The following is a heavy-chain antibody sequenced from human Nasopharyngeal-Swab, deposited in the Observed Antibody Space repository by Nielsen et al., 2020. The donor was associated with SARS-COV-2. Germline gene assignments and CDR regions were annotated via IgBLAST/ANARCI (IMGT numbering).Heavy chain of an antibody. Sequence: GGSLRLSCAASGFTVSSNYLSWVPQAPGKGLEWVSVIYSGGSTYYTDSVKGRFTISRDNSKNTLYLQMNSLRAEDTAVYYCARFGTGTPGYMDVWGKGTTVNVSS. CDR3: ARFGTGTPGYMDV. J-gene: IGHJ6*03. D-gene: IGHD3-10*01. CDR1: GFTVSSNY. V-gene: IGHV3-53*01. CDR2: IYSGGST.